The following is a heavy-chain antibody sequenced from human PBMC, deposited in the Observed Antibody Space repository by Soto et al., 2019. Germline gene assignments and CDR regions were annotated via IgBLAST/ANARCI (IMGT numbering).Heavy chain of an antibody. V-gene: IGHV3-23*01. D-gene: IGHD2-21*02. CDR1: GFTFSFYA. CDR3: ASLGVGDWANYYYYYGMSV. CDR2: VTGHGGST. Sequence: GGSLRLSCAASGFTFSFYAMTWVRQAPGKGLERVSAVTGHGGSTYSADSVNGRFTISRDKSKNTRFLQMNSLRAEDTAVYYCASLGVGDWANYYYYYGMSVWGQGTRFTVAS. J-gene: IGHJ6*02.